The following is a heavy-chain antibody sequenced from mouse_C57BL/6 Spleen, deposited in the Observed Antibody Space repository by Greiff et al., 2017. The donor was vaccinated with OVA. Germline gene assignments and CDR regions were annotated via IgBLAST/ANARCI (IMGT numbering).Heavy chain of an antibody. Sequence: VKLVESGPELVKPGASVKISCKASGYAFSSSWMNWVKQRPGKGLEWIGRIYPGDGDTNYNGKFKGKATLTADKSSSTAYMQLSSLTSEDSAVYFCARGVTTGGGMDYWGQGTSVTVSS. D-gene: IGHD2-5*01. V-gene: IGHV1-82*01. CDR1: GYAFSSSW. CDR3: ARGVTTGGGMDY. CDR2: IYPGDGDT. J-gene: IGHJ4*01.